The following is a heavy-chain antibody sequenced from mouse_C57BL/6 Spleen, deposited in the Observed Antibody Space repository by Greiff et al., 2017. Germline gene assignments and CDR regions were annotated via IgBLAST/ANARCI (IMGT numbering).Heavy chain of an antibody. J-gene: IGHJ2*01. CDR1: GFTFSDAW. Sequence: EVQGVESGGGLVQPGGSMKLSCAASGFTFSDAWMDWVRQSPEKGLEWVAEIRNKANNHATYYAESVKGRFTISRDDSKSSVYLQMNSLRAEDTGIYYCTRTGRDRHFDYWGQGTTLTVSS. V-gene: IGHV6-6*01. CDR3: TRTGRDRHFDY. D-gene: IGHD4-1*01. CDR2: IRNKANNHAT.